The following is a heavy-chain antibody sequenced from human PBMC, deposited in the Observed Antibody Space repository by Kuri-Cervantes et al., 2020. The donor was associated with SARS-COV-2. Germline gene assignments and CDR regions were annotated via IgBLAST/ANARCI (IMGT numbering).Heavy chain of an antibody. D-gene: IGHD6-13*01. CDR3: ARVSSSSSDY. J-gene: IGHJ4*02. CDR1: GFTFSSYS. Sequence: GGSLRLSCAASGFTFSSYSMNWVRQAPGKGLEWVSSISSSSSYIYYADSVKGRFTISRDNSKNTLYLQMNSLRTEDSAVYYCARVSSSSSDYWGQGTLVTVSS. V-gene: IGHV3-21*01. CDR2: ISSSSSYI.